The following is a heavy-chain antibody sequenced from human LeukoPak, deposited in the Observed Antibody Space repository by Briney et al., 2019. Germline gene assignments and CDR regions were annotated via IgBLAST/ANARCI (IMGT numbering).Heavy chain of an antibody. CDR2: ISGSGGST. CDR3: ARDIGGGTTGFDY. J-gene: IGHJ4*02. D-gene: IGHD4-17*01. CDR1: GFTFSSYA. Sequence: GGSLRLSCAASGFTFSSYAMSWVRQAPGKGLEWVSAISGSGGSTYYADSVKGRFTISRDNSKNTLYLQMNSLRAEDTALYYCARDIGGGTTGFDYWGQGTLVTVSS. V-gene: IGHV3-23*01.